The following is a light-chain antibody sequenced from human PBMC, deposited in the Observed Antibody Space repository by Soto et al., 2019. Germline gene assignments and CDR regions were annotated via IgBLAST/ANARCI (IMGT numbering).Light chain of an antibody. CDR2: GAS. Sequence: VLTQSPGTLSLSPGESATLSCRASQSVSSTYLAWYQQKPGQAPRLLIYGASSRATGIPDRFSGSGSGTDFTLTISRLEPEDFAVYYCQQFGSSPRTFGQGTKVDIK. V-gene: IGKV3-20*01. J-gene: IGKJ1*01. CDR3: QQFGSSPRT. CDR1: QSVSSTY.